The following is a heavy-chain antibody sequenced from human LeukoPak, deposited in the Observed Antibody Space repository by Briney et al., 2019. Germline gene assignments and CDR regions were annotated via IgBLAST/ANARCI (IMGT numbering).Heavy chain of an antibody. V-gene: IGHV1-69*05. D-gene: IGHD6-13*01. Sequence: SVKVFCKASGGTFSSYAISWVRQAPGQGLEWMGGIIPIFGTANYAQKFQGRVTITTDESTSTAYMELSSLRSEDTAVYYCAKGSSWSKYYFDYWGQGTLVTVSS. CDR2: IIPIFGTA. CDR3: AKGSSWSKYYFDY. J-gene: IGHJ4*02. CDR1: GGTFSSYA.